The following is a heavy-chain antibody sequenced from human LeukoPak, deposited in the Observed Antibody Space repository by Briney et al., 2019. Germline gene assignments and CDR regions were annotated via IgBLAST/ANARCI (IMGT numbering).Heavy chain of an antibody. J-gene: IGHJ6*02. CDR1: GYSFTSYW. V-gene: IGHV5-51*01. CDR2: IYPGDSDT. Sequence: GESLKISCKGSGYSFTSYWIGWVRQMPGKGLEWMGIIYPGDSDTRYSPSFQGQVTISADKSISTAYLQWNSLKASDTAMYYCARHGTQYCSGGSCYSEAYYYYGMDVWGQGTTVTVSS. D-gene: IGHD2-15*01. CDR3: ARHGTQYCSGGSCYSEAYYYYGMDV.